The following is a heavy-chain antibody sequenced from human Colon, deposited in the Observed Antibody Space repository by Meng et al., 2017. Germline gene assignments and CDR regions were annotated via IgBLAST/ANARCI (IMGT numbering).Heavy chain of an antibody. CDR1: GGSFSGYY. CDR2: INHSGST. V-gene: IGHV4-34*01. D-gene: IGHD6-19*01. J-gene: IGHJ5*02. Sequence: QVQLQQWGAGLLKPSETLSLTCAVYGGSFSGYYWSWIRQPPGKGLEWIGDINHSGSTNYNPSLKSRVTISVGTSKNQFSLKLSSVTAADTAVYYCARDSVAGTHWFDPWGQGTLVTVSS. CDR3: ARDSVAGTHWFDP.